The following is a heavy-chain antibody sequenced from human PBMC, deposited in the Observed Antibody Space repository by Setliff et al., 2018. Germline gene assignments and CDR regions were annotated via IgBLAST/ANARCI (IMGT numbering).Heavy chain of an antibody. D-gene: IGHD2-21*02. V-gene: IGHV4-39*01. CDR3: ARHWDFCGGNCPHNSIDY. CDR2: ISYGGNT. J-gene: IGHJ4*02. Sequence: SETLSLTCAVYGGSFSGYYWGWIRQPPGKGLEWIGSISYGGNTYYNPSLNSRVTISADTSKNQFSVRLNSVTAADTAVYYCARHWDFCGGNCPHNSIDYWGRGALVTVSS. CDR1: GGSFSGYY.